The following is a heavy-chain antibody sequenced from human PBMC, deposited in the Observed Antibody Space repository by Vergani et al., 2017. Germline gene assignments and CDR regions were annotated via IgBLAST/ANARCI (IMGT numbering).Heavy chain of an antibody. CDR2: IRSKANSYAT. Sequence: EVQLVESGGGLVQPGGSLKLSCAASGFTFSGSAMHWVRQASGKGLEWVGRIRSKANSYATAYAASVKGRFTISRDDSTNTAYLQMNSLKTEDTAVYYCTIEYSSSSRDYWGQGTLVTVSS. CDR1: GFTFSGSA. V-gene: IGHV3-73*02. J-gene: IGHJ4*02. CDR3: TIEYSSSSRDY. D-gene: IGHD6-6*01.